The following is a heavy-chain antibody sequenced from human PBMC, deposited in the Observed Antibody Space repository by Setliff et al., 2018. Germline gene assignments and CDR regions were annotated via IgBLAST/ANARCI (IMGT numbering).Heavy chain of an antibody. Sequence: SETLSLTCTVSGGSISSYYWSWIRQPPGKGLEWIGYIYYSGSTNYNPSLKSRVTISVDTSKNQFSLKLSSVTAADTAVYYCARGKERITMIVVVTSGAFDIWGQGTMVTVSS. CDR2: IYYSGST. D-gene: IGHD3-22*01. J-gene: IGHJ3*02. CDR3: ARGKERITMIVVVTSGAFDI. CDR1: GGSISSYY. V-gene: IGHV4-59*12.